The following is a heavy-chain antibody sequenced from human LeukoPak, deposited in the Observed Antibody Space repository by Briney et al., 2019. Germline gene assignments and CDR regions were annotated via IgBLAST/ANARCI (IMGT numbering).Heavy chain of an antibody. Sequence: SETLSLTCTVSGGSISSYYWSWIRQPAGKGLEWLGRIYTSGSTNYNPSLKSRVTMSVDTSENQFSLKLSSVTAADTAVYYCARDGQYYYDSSGYYSAPFDYWGQGTLVTVSS. V-gene: IGHV4-4*07. CDR1: GGSISSYY. D-gene: IGHD3-22*01. CDR3: ARDGQYYYDSSGYYSAPFDY. J-gene: IGHJ4*02. CDR2: IYTSGST.